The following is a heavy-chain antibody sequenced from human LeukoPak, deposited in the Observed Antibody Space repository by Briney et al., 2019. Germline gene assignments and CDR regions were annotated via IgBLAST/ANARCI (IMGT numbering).Heavy chain of an antibody. CDR1: GFTFGSYS. D-gene: IGHD2-2*01. CDR3: ARELVVSAAISSYDAFDI. J-gene: IGHJ3*02. Sequence: GGSLRLSCVASGFTFGSYSMNWVRQAPGKGLEWVSYISSTSGTIYYADSMKGRFTISRDNAKNSLYLQMNGLRAEDTAVYYCARELVVSAAISSYDAFDIWGQGTMVTVSS. CDR2: ISSTSGTI. V-gene: IGHV3-48*04.